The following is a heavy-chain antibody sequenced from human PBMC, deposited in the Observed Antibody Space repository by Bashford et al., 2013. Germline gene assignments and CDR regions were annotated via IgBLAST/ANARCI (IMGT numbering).Heavy chain of an antibody. CDR3: ARHEGATNQILTST. D-gene: IGHD1-26*01. Sequence: SSETLSLTCTVSGGSISSGGYYWSWIRQHPGKGLEWIGYIYYSGSTYYNPSLKSRVTISVDTSKNQFSLKLSSVTAADTAVYYCARHEGATNQILTSTWGQGTVVHRLL. CDR1: GGSISSGGYY. CDR2: IYYSGST. J-gene: IGHJ1*01. V-gene: IGHV4-31*03.